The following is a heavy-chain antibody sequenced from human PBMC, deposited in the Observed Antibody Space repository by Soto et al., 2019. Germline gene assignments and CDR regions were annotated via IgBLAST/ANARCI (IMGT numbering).Heavy chain of an antibody. CDR2: ISYDGSNK. V-gene: IGHV3-30-3*01. D-gene: IGHD6-13*01. CDR1: GFTFSSYA. J-gene: IGHJ5*02. CDR3: ARDAATLQSSSWYGGWFDP. Sequence: GGSLSLSCAASGFTFSSYAMHWVRQAPGKGLEWVAVISYDGSNKYYADSVKGRFTISRDNSKNTLYLQMNSLRAEDTAVYYCARDAATLQSSSWYGGWFDPWGQGTLVTVSS.